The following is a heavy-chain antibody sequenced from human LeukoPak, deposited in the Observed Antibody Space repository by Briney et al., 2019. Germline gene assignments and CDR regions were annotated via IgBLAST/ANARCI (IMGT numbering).Heavy chain of an antibody. V-gene: IGHV3-73*01. CDR1: GFTFSDSA. CDR3: RGAYYDSSGTEYYFDY. CDR2: IRGKANSYTT. D-gene: IGHD3-22*01. J-gene: IGHJ4*02. Sequence: PGGSLRLSCAASGFTFSDSAMHWVRQASGKGLEWVGRIRGKANSYTTAYAASVKGRFTISRDDSKNTAYLQMNSLKTEDTAVYYCRGAYYDSSGTEYYFDYWGQGTLVTVSS.